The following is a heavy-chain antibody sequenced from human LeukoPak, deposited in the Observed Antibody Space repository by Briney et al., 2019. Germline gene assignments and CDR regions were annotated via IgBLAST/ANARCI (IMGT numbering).Heavy chain of an antibody. CDR2: ISGSSSTI. D-gene: IGHD2-2*01. CDR1: GFTFGSYS. CDR3: AKDRCSSTSCQNPIDY. J-gene: IGHJ4*02. V-gene: IGHV3-48*04. Sequence: GGSLRLSCAASGFTFGSYSMNWVRLAPGKGLQWVSYISGSSSTIYYADSVKGRFTISRDNAKNSVYLQMNSLRAEDTAVYYCAKDRCSSTSCQNPIDYWGQGTLVTVSS.